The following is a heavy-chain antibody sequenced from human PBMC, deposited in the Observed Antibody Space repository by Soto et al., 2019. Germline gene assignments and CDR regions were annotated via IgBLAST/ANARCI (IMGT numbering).Heavy chain of an antibody. CDR1: GYTFTSYY. CDR3: ARGPQTYYYDSSGYFDY. J-gene: IGHJ4*02. V-gene: IGHV1-46*01. CDR2: INPSGGSP. Sequence: ASVKVSCKASGYTFTSYYMHWVRQAPGQGLEWMGIINPSGGSPTYAQNFQGRVTLTRDTSTSTAYMELSSLRSEDTAVYYFARGPQTYYYDSSGYFDYWGQGPLVTVSS. D-gene: IGHD3-22*01.